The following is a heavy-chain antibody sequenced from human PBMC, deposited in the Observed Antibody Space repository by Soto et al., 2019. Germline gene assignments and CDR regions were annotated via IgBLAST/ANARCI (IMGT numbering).Heavy chain of an antibody. V-gene: IGHV1-69*12. Sequence: QVQLVQSGAEVKKPGSSVKVSCKASVGTFSSYAISWVRPAPGQGLEWMGGIIPIFGTANYAQKFQGRVTITAVESTSTAYMELSSLRSEDTAVYYCARSIHCYYGMDVWGQGTTVTVSS. D-gene: IGHD2-21*01. CDR2: IIPIFGTA. J-gene: IGHJ6*02. CDR1: VGTFSSYA. CDR3: ARSIHCYYGMDV.